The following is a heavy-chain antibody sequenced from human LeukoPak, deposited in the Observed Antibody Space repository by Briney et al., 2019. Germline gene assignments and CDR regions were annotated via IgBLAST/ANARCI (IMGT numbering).Heavy chain of an antibody. CDR2: ISSSGSTI. J-gene: IGHJ4*02. CDR3: AKGLDSSSWYPFDY. CDR1: GFTFSDYY. V-gene: IGHV3-11*01. Sequence: GGSLRLSCAASGFTFSDYYMSWIRQAPGKGLEWVSYISSSGSTIYYADSVKGRFTISRDNAKNSLYLQMNSLRAEDTAVYYCAKGLDSSSWYPFDYWGQGTLVTVSS. D-gene: IGHD6-13*01.